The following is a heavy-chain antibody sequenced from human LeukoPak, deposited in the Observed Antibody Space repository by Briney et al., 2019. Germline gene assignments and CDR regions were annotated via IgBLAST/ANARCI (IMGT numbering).Heavy chain of an antibody. CDR2: IIPIFGTA. CDR1: GGTFSSYA. D-gene: IGHD6-19*01. V-gene: IGHV1-69*13. CDR3: ASGASGWYSWNY. Sequence: SVKVSCKASGGTFSSYAISWVRQAPGQELEWMGGIIPIFGTANYAQKFQGRVTITADESTSTAYMELSSLRSEDTAVYYCASGASGWYSWNYWGQGTLVTVSS. J-gene: IGHJ4*02.